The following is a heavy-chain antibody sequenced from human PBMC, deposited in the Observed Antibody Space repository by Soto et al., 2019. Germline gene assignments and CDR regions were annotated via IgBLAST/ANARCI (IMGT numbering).Heavy chain of an antibody. J-gene: IGHJ4*02. CDR1: GFTFSDHY. CDR3: ARENLGGIDY. CDR2: TRNKANSYTT. Sequence: EVQLVESGGGLVQPGGSLRLSCAASGFTFSDHYMDWVRQAPGKGLEWVGRTRNKANSYTTEDAAYVKGRCTISRDDSKTSLYLQMISLKTEDTAFYYCARENLGGIDYWGQGTLVTVSS. D-gene: IGHD1-1*01. V-gene: IGHV3-72*01.